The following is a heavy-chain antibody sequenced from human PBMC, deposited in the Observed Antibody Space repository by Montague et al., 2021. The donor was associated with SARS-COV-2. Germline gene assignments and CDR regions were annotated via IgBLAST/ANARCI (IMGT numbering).Heavy chain of an antibody. J-gene: IGHJ4*02. Sequence: SETLSLTCTVSGGSTSSGDYCWDWIRQPPGKGLEWIGDIHHTENTYYNPSLKNRVTISADTSKKQFSLSLNSVTAADTAIYYCARHRRGISGFDSWGLGTLVTVSS. CDR2: IHHTENT. D-gene: IGHD3-3*01. CDR3: ARHRRGISGFDS. V-gene: IGHV4-39*01. CDR1: GGSTSSGDYC.